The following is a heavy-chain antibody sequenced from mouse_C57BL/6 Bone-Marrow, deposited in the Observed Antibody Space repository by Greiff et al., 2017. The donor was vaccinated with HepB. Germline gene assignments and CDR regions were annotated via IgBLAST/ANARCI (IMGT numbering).Heavy chain of an antibody. V-gene: IGHV5-12*01. CDR1: GFTFSDYY. J-gene: IGHJ3*01. CDR3: ARLYGNYAWFAY. D-gene: IGHD2-1*01. CDR2: ISNGGGST. Sequence: EVQLVESGGGLVQPGGSLKLSCAASGFTFSDYYMYWVRQTPEKRLEWVAYISNGGGSTYYPDTVKGRFTISRDNAKNTLYLQMSRLKSEDTAMYYCARLYGNYAWFAYWGQGTLVTVSA.